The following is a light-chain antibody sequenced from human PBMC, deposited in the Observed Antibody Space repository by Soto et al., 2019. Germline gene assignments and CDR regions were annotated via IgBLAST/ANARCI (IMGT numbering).Light chain of an antibody. Sequence: DIVMTQTPLSLTVTPGEPASISCRSSQSLLDSDDGNTYLDWYLQKAGQSPQVLIYLGSNRASGVPDRFSGSGSGTDFTLKISRVEADDVGVYYCMQALQTPWTFGQGTKVDI. CDR1: QSLLDSDDGNTY. J-gene: IGKJ1*01. CDR2: LGS. CDR3: MQALQTPWT. V-gene: IGKV2-28*01.